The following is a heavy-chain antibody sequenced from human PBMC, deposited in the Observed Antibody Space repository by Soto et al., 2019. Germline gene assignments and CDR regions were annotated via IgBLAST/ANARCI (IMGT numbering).Heavy chain of an antibody. J-gene: IGHJ1*01. Sequence: PSETLSLTCTVSGGSISSYYWSWIRQPPGKGLEWIGYIYYSGSTNYNPSLKSRVTISVDTSKNQFSLKLSSVTAADTAVYYCAREVAAAGTAEYFQHWGQGTLVTVSS. CDR3: AREVAAAGTAEYFQH. CDR1: GGSISSYY. D-gene: IGHD6-13*01. V-gene: IGHV4-59*12. CDR2: IYYSGST.